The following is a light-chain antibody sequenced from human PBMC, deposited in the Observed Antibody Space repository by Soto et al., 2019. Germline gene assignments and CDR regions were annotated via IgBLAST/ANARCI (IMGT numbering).Light chain of an antibody. CDR3: RQPLQHRT. J-gene: IGKJ1*01. Sequence: TPLALPGTPGEPASISCGCSQSLLHSIGYNYWDGYLPKPGQSPQLLIYLGSYRASGVPDRFSGSGSGTDFTLKISRVEAEDGEMNYWRQPLQHRTLVQGTKV. CDR1: QSLLHSIGYNY. V-gene: IGKV2-28*01. CDR2: LGS.